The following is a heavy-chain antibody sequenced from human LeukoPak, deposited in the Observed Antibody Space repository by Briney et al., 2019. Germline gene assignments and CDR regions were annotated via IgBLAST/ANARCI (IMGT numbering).Heavy chain of an antibody. CDR1: GGSISSYY. J-gene: IGHJ4*02. CDR2: IYYSGST. CDR3: ARHWYSSSWYPYYFDY. Sequence: PSETLSLTCTVSGGSISSYYWSWIRQPPGKGLEWIGYIYYSGSTNYNPSLKSRVTISVDTSKNQFSLKLCSVTAADTAVYYCARHWYSSSWYPYYFDYWGQGTLVTVSS. V-gene: IGHV4-59*08. D-gene: IGHD6-13*01.